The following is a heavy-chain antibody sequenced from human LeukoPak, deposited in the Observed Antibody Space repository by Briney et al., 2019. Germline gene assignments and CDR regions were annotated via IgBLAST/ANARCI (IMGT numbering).Heavy chain of an antibody. CDR1: GYTFTSYG. J-gene: IGHJ4*02. CDR3: ARVEHDFWSGYSYYFDY. Sequence: GASVKVSCKASGYTFTSYGISWMRQAPGQGLEWMGWISAYNGNTNYAQKLQGRVTMTTDTSTSTAYMELRSLRSDDTAVYYCARVEHDFWSGYSYYFDYWGQGTLVTVSS. V-gene: IGHV1-18*01. CDR2: ISAYNGNT. D-gene: IGHD3-3*01.